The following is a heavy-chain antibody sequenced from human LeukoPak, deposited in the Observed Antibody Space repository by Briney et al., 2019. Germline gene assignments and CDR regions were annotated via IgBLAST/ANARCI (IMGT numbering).Heavy chain of an antibody. D-gene: IGHD6-13*01. J-gene: IGHJ4*02. V-gene: IGHV1-69*04. CDR3: ARGASSSWYIFDY. Sequence: ASVKVSCKASGGTFSSYAISWVRQAPGQGLEWMGRIIPILGIANYAQKFQGRVTITADKSTSTAYMELSSLRSEDTAVYYCARGASSSWYIFDYWGQGTLVTVSS. CDR1: GGTFSSYA. CDR2: IIPILGIA.